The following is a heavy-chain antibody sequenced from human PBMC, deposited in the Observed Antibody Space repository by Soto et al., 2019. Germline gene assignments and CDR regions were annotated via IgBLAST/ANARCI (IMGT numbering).Heavy chain of an antibody. CDR1: VFSFIDYA. CDR3: AKARHSGDFAGSYDS. J-gene: IGHJ5*02. Sequence: GWSLRLSCASSVFSFIDYAINWVRQVPGRGLEYVAGIGGRGGNAFYADSMKGRFSISRDNSKNTVYLHMHNLRADDSAMYYCAKARHSGDFAGSYDSWGQGTLVTVSS. D-gene: IGHD2-21*02. V-gene: IGHV3-23*01. CDR2: IGGRGGNA.